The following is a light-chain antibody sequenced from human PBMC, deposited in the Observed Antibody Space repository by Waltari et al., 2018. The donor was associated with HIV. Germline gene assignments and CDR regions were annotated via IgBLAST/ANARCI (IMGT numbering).Light chain of an antibody. CDR2: GAS. Sequence: EIVLTQSPGTLSLSPGERATLSCRASQSVSSSYLAWYQQKPGQTPRLLIYGASSRATGIPDRFSGSGSGTDFTLTISRLEPEDFAVYYCQQDGSSPTWTFGQGTKVEIK. CDR3: QQDGSSPTWT. CDR1: QSVSSSY. J-gene: IGKJ1*01. V-gene: IGKV3-20*01.